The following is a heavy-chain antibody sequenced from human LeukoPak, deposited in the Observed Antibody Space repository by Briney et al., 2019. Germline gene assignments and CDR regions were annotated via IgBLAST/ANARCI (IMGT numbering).Heavy chain of an antibody. CDR2: INPSSGDT. V-gene: IGHV1-2*02. D-gene: IGHD2-2*02. Sequence: ASVKVSCKASRYTFTDYFMHWLRQAPGQGLECMGWINPSSGDTNYAQKFQGRVTVTRDTSISTAYMELSRLRSDDTAVYYCARADHGTRSNGFYTLDYWGQGTLVTVSS. CDR3: ARADHGTRSNGFYTLDY. CDR1: RYTFTDYF. J-gene: IGHJ4*02.